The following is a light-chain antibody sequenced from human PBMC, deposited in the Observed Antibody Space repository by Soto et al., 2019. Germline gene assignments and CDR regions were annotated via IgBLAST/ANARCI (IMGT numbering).Light chain of an antibody. CDR2: EVS. CDR1: SSDVGSYNL. J-gene: IGLJ3*02. Sequence: QSALTQPASVSGSPGQSITISCTGTSSDVGSYNLVSWFQQHPGKAHQLMIYEVSKRPSGVSHRFSGSKSGNTASLTISGLQAEEEADYFCCSYAGTSWVFVGGTKLTVL. V-gene: IGLV2-23*02. CDR3: CSYAGTSWV.